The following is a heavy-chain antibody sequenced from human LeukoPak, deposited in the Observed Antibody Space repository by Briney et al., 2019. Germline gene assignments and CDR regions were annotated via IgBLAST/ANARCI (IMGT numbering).Heavy chain of an antibody. D-gene: IGHD4-23*01. V-gene: IGHV3-23*01. CDR2: ISATGGRT. CDR3: AKESRVTGID. J-gene: IGHJ4*02. Sequence: PGGSLRLSCAASGFTFSSYSMNWVRQAPGKGLEWVSGISATGGRTYYADSVKGRFTISRDNSKNKNMLYLQMNSLRVEDTAVYYCAKESRVTGIDWGQGTLVTVSS. CDR1: GFTFSSYS.